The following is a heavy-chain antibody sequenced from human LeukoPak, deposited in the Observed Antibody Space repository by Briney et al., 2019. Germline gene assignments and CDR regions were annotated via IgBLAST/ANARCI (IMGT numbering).Heavy chain of an antibody. Sequence: GGSLRLSCAASGFTFSSFDMHWVRQTTGKGLEWVSAIFTAGDTYYSGSVKGRFTISRENTKNSLYLQMNSLKVEDTAVYYCARGISSGSYTGYWGQGTLVTVSS. CDR1: GFTFSSFD. V-gene: IGHV3-13*01. CDR2: IFTAGDT. D-gene: IGHD1-26*01. CDR3: ARGISSGSYTGY. J-gene: IGHJ4*02.